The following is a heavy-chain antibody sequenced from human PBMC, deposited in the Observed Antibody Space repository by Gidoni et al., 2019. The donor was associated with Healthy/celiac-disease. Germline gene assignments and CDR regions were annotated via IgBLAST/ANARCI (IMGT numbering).Heavy chain of an antibody. Sequence: DVQLVESGGGLVQPGRSLRLSCAASGFTFGDYAMRWFRQAPGKGLEGVDCIRSKAYDGRTGDAAYVKSRFTISRDDSKNIAYLQMNSLKTEDTAVYYCTRYVVGVPAATHFFDYWGQGTLVTVSS. J-gene: IGHJ4*02. V-gene: IGHV3-49*03. CDR2: IRSKAYDGRT. D-gene: IGHD2-2*01. CDR3: TRYVVGVPAATHFFDY. CDR1: GFTFGDYA.